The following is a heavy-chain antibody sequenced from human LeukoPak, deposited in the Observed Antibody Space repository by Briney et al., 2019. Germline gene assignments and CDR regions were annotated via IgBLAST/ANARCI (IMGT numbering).Heavy chain of an antibody. Sequence: PSETLSLTCAVYGGSFSGYYWSGIRQPPGKGLEWIGEINHSGSTNYNPSLKSRVTISVDTSKNQFSLKLSSVTAADTAVYYCARVNSSGWFGYYYYGMDVWGQGTTVTVSS. V-gene: IGHV4-34*01. CDR3: ARVNSSGWFGYYYYGMDV. J-gene: IGHJ6*02. D-gene: IGHD6-19*01. CDR1: GGSFSGYY. CDR2: INHSGST.